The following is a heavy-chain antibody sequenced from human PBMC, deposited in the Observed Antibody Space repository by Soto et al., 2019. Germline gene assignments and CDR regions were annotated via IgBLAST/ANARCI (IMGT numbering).Heavy chain of an antibody. D-gene: IGHD3-22*01. V-gene: IGHV4-59*08. CDR2: IYYSGST. J-gene: IGHJ5*02. CDR1: GGSISTYY. CDR3: ARRGIVVDP. Sequence: SETLSLTCTVSGGSISTYYWSWIRQPPGKGLEWIGNIYYSGSTYYNPSLKSRVTISVDTSKNQFSLKLSSVTAADTAVYYCARRGIVVDPWGQGTLVTVS.